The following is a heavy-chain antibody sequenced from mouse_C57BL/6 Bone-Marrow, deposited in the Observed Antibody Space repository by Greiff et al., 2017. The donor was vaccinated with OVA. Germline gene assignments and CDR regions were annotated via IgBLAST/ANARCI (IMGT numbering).Heavy chain of an antibody. CDR1: GYTFTSYW. CDR2: IDPSDSET. D-gene: IGHD3-2*02. V-gene: IGHV1-52*01. Sequence: QVQLKQPGAELVRPGSSVKLSCKASGYTFTSYWMHWVKQRPIQGLEWIGNIDPSDSETHYNQKFKDKATLTVDKSSSTAYMQLSSLTSEDSAVYYCARLGLRGLFAYWGQGTLVTVSA. J-gene: IGHJ3*01. CDR3: ARLGLRGLFAY.